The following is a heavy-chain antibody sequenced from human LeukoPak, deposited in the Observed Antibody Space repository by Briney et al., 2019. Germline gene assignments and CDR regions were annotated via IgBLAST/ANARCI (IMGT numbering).Heavy chain of an antibody. CDR2: IHNSGRT. V-gene: IGHV4-59*08. D-gene: IGHD1-14*01. Sequence: SETLSLTCSVSGGSVSSYYWSWIRQSPGKGLEWIGYIHNSGRTNYNPSLKSRVTGFVDTSKNQVSLRLSSVTAADTAVYYCARHGTISSESYFDYWGQRALVTVSS. J-gene: IGHJ4*02. CDR1: GGSVSSYY. CDR3: ARHGTISSESYFDY.